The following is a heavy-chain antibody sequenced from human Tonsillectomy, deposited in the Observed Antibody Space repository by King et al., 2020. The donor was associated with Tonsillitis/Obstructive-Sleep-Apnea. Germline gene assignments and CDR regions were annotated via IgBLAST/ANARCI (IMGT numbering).Heavy chain of an antibody. Sequence: VQLQQWGAGLLKPSETLSLTCAVYGGSFSGYYWSWIRQSPGKGLEWIGEINHGGSTNHNPSLKSRVTISVDTSKNQFSLKLSSVTAADTAVYYCARGDIVVVVAATGKNGSYYMDVWGKGTTVTVSS. V-gene: IGHV4-34*01. CDR1: GGSFSGYY. CDR2: INHGGST. CDR3: ARGDIVVVVAATGKNGSYYMDV. D-gene: IGHD2-15*01. J-gene: IGHJ6*03.